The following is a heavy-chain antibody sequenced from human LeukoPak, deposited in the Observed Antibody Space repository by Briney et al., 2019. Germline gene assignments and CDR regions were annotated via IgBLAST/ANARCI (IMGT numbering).Heavy chain of an antibody. CDR1: GYTFNSSY. CDR2: INPSDDST. D-gene: IGHD6-13*01. CDR3: ARLNRYSSSWDRPDAFDI. Sequence: ASVKVSCKASGYTFNSSYMHWVRQAPGQGLEWMGIINPSDDSTRYAQKFQGRVTITTDESTSTAYMELSSLRSEDTAVYYCARLNRYSSSWDRPDAFDIWGQGTMVTVSS. V-gene: IGHV1-46*02. J-gene: IGHJ3*02.